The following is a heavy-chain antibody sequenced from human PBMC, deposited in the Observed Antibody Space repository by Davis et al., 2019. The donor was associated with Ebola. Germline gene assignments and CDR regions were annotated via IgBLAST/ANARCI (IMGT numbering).Heavy chain of an antibody. CDR3: ARIPRDYSFCG. CDR1: GITFRSYW. CDR2: IKPDGSET. V-gene: IGHV3-7*01. J-gene: IGHJ4*02. D-gene: IGHD4-11*01. Sequence: PGGSLRLSCATSGITFRSYWMSWVRQAPGKGLEWVANIKPDGSETSYAYSVKGRFTISRDNAKNSLYLQMDSLRAEDTAVYFCARIPRDYSFCGWGQGTLVTVSS.